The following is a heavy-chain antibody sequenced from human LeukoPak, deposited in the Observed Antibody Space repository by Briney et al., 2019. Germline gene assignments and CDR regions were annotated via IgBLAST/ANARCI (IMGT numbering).Heavy chain of an antibody. J-gene: IGHJ1*01. CDR1: GYTFTGYY. D-gene: IGHD3-9*01. CDR3: ARMETIEEYFQH. V-gene: IGHV1-2*02. CDR2: INPNSGGT. Sequence: ASVKVSCKASGYTFTGYYMHWVRQAPGQGLEWMGWINPNSGGTSYAQKFQGRVTMTRDTSISTAYMELSRLRSDDTAVYYCARMETIEEYFQHWGQGTLVTVSS.